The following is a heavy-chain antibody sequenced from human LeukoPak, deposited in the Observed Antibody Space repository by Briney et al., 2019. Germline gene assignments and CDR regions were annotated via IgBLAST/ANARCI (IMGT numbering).Heavy chain of an antibody. CDR1: GFTFSSYG. J-gene: IGHJ5*02. CDR3: AKDKYSSSLPPFDP. Sequence: PGGSLRLSCAASGFTFSSYGMHWVRQAPGKGLEWVAVISYDGSNKYYADSVKGRFTISRDNPKNTLHLQMNSLRAEDTAVYYCAKDKYSSSLPPFDPWGQGTLVTVSS. V-gene: IGHV3-30*18. D-gene: IGHD6-13*01. CDR2: ISYDGSNK.